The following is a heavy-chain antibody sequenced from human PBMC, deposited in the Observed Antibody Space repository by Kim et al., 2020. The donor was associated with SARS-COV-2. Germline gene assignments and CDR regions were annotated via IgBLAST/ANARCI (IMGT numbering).Heavy chain of an antibody. CDR3: ARGERWLTN. V-gene: IGHV3-7*01. J-gene: IGHJ4*02. D-gene: IGHD6-19*01. CDR2: EK. Sequence: EKYYVDSGKGRFTISRDNAKNSLYLQMNSLRAEDTAVYYCARGERWLTNWGQGTLVTVSS.